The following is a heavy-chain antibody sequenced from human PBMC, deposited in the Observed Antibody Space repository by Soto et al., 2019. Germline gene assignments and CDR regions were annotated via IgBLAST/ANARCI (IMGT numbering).Heavy chain of an antibody. V-gene: IGHV4-31*03. CDR1: GGSISSGGYY. CDR3: ARAPGRAYCGGDCYSYYFDY. J-gene: IGHJ4*02. D-gene: IGHD2-21*02. CDR2: IYYSGST. Sequence: SETLSLTCTFSGGSISSGGYYWSWIRQHPGKGLEWIGYIYYSGSTYYNPSLKSRVTISVDTSKNQFSLKLSSVTAADTAVYYCARAPGRAYCGGDCYSYYFDYWGQGTLVTVSS.